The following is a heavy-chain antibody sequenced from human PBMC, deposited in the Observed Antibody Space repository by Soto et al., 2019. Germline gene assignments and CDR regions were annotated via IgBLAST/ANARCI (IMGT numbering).Heavy chain of an antibody. CDR2: MYVTGST. Sequence: QVQLQESGPGLVKPSETLSLTCTVSGGSINSFYWSWVRQPAGKGLEWIGRMYVTGSTNYNPSLKNRVSMSLDTSKHQFSLKLSSLTAADTAVYYCARDHHYYGSGDSNPFDSWGQGTLVTVSS. CDR1: GGSINSFY. D-gene: IGHD3-10*01. V-gene: IGHV4-4*07. J-gene: IGHJ4*02. CDR3: ARDHHYYGSGDSNPFDS.